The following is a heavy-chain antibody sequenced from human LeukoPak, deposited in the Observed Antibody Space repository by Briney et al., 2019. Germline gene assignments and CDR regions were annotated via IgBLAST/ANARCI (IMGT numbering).Heavy chain of an antibody. CDR3: AKGYSSSPGDY. CDR1: GFTFSSYA. CDR2: ISSSGGST. D-gene: IGHD6-13*01. V-gene: IGHV3-23*01. J-gene: IGHJ4*02. Sequence: GGSLRLSCAASGFTFSSYAMSWVRQAPGKGLEWVSAISSSGGSTFYADSVQGRFTISRDTSKNTLYLQMNGLRAEDTAVYYCAKGYSSSPGDYWGQGTLVTVSS.